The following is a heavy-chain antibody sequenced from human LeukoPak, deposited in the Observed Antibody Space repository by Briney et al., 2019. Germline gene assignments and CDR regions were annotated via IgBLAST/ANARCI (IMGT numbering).Heavy chain of an antibody. CDR1: GFTFSSYA. D-gene: IGHD2-15*01. CDR3: VKDYCSGGSCYSY. V-gene: IGHV3-64D*09. J-gene: IGHJ4*02. Sequence: GGSLRLSCSASGFTFSSYAMHWVRPAPGKGLEYVSAISSNGGSTYYADSVKGRFTISRDNSKNTLYLQMSSLRAEDTAVYYCVKDYCSGGSCYSYWGQGTLVTVSS. CDR2: ISSNGGST.